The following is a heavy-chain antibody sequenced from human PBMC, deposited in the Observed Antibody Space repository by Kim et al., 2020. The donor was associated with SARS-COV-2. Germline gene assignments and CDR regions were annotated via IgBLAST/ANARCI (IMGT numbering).Heavy chain of an antibody. J-gene: IGHJ6*02. Sequence: LKSRVTISVDTSKTQFSLKLSSVTAADTAVYYCARVSVRVITRTFDGMDVWGQGTTVTVSS. V-gene: IGHV4-39*07. CDR3: ARVSVRVITRTFDGMDV. D-gene: IGHD1-20*01.